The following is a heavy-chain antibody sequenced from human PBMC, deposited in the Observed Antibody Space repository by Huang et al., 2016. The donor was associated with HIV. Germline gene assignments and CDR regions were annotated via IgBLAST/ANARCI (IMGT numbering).Heavy chain of an antibody. V-gene: IGHV3-30-3*01. CDR3: ARDLTPSGRYAYIDF. D-gene: IGHD6-19*01. CDR1: GFTFHNYA. Sequence: QVQLVESGGGVVQPGRSLRLSCAASGFTFHNYAIHWVRQAPGKGLEWGGVISEERSDEYYADSVKGRFTISRDNSKNTVYLQMNNLRVEDTAVYHCARDLTPSGRYAYIDFWGQGTLVTVSS. J-gene: IGHJ4*02. CDR2: ISEERSDE.